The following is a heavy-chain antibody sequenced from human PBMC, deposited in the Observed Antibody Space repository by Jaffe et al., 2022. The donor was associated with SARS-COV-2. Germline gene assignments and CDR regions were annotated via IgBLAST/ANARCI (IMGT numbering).Heavy chain of an antibody. V-gene: IGHV1-2*02. J-gene: IGHJ4*02. CDR2: INPNSGGT. CDR3: ARGPYYDSSGYYYVDFDY. D-gene: IGHD3-22*01. Sequence: QVQLVQSGAEVKKPGASVKVSCKASGYTFTGYYMHWVRQAPGQGLEWMGWINPNSGGTNYAQKFQGRVTMTRDTSISTAYMELSRLRSDDTAVYYCARGPYYDSSGYYYVDFDYWGQGTLVTVSS. CDR1: GYTFTGYY.